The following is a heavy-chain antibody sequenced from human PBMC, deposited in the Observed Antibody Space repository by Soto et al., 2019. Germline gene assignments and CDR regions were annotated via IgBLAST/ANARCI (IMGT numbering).Heavy chain of an antibody. J-gene: IGHJ4*01. V-gene: IGHV1-69*13. Sequence: SVKVSCKASGGTFSSYAISWVRQAPGQGLEWMGGIIPIFGTANYAQKFQGRVTITADESTSTAYMELSSLRSEDTAVYYCASPIAAAVNYFDYWGHGTLVTVSS. CDR3: ASPIAAAVNYFDY. CDR2: IIPIFGTA. CDR1: GGTFSSYA. D-gene: IGHD6-13*01.